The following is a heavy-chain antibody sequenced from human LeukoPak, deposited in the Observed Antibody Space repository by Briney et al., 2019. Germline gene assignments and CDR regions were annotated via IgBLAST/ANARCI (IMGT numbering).Heavy chain of an antibody. J-gene: IGHJ5*02. V-gene: IGHV1-69*13. CDR1: GGTFSSYA. CDR3: ARGDPYSSSWYWFDP. Sequence: GASVKVSCKASGGTFSSYAISWVRQAPGQGLEWMGGIIPIFGTANYAQKFQGRVTITADESTSTAYMELSSLRSEDTAVYYCARGDPYSSSWYWFDPWGQGTLVTVSS. CDR2: IIPIFGTA. D-gene: IGHD6-13*01.